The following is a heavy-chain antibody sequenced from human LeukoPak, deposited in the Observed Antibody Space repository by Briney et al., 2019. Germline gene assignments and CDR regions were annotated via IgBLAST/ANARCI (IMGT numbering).Heavy chain of an antibody. V-gene: IGHV4-59*08. Sequence: SETLSLTCTVSGGSISSYYWSWIRQPPGKGLEWIGYIYYNGHSNYSPSLKSRVTISLDTSKKQFSLRMSSVTAADTAMYYCARRGSGLAWFDPWGQGTLVTVSS. CDR3: ARRGSGLAWFDP. CDR1: GGSISSYY. CDR2: IYYNGHS. D-gene: IGHD2-15*01. J-gene: IGHJ5*02.